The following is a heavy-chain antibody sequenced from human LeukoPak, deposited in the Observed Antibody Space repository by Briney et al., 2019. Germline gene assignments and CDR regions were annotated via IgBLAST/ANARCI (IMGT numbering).Heavy chain of an antibody. D-gene: IGHD3-3*01. V-gene: IGHV4-30-2*01. Sequence: SETLSLTCAVSGGSISSGGYSWSWIRQPPGKGLEWIGYIYHSGSTYYNPSLKSRVTISVDRSKNQFSLKLSSVTAADTAVYYCARVRVVISALDIWGQGTMVTVSS. J-gene: IGHJ3*02. CDR1: GGSISSGGYS. CDR2: IYHSGST. CDR3: ARVRVVISALDI.